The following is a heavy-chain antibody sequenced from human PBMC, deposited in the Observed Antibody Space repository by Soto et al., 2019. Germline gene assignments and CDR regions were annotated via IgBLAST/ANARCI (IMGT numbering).Heavy chain of an antibody. CDR2: ISSSSSTI. Sequence: GGSLRLSCAASGFTFSSYSMNWVRQAPGKGLEWVSYISSSSSTIYYADSVKGRFTISRDNAKNSLYLQMNSLRAEDTAVYYCARDGRDYGDYGMFDPWGQGTLVTVSS. D-gene: IGHD4-17*01. CDR3: ARDGRDYGDYGMFDP. J-gene: IGHJ5*02. V-gene: IGHV3-48*01. CDR1: GFTFSSYS.